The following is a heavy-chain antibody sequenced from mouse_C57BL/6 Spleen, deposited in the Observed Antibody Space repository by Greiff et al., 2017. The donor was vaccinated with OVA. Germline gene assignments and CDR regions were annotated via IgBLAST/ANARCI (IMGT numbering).Heavy chain of an antibody. J-gene: IGHJ3*01. V-gene: IGHV5-4*01. CDR3: ARDQGYDYDVGFAY. Sequence: EVQGVESGGGLVKPGGSLKLSCAASGFTFSSYAMSWVRQTPEKRLEWVATISDGGSYTYYPANVKGRFTISRANAKNNLYLQMSHLKSEDTAMYYCARDQGYDYDVGFAYWGQGTLVTVSA. D-gene: IGHD2-4*01. CDR1: GFTFSSYA. CDR2: ISDGGSYT.